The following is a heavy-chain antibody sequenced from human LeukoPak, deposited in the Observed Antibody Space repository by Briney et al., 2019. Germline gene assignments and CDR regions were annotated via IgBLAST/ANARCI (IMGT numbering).Heavy chain of an antibody. CDR2: VHQAGSP. J-gene: IGHJ3*02. V-gene: IGHV4-38-2*01. CDR1: GSSVNSDQY. CDR3: AMLRLGELSLLANAYDI. D-gene: IGHD3-16*02. Sequence: SETLSLTCDVSGSSVNSDQYWGWMRHSPGAGLEWIGSVHQAGSPYYNPSLGSRVSLSIDSTKNSFSLRLTSVTAADTAVYYCAMLRLGELSLLANAYDIWGQGTMVIVSS.